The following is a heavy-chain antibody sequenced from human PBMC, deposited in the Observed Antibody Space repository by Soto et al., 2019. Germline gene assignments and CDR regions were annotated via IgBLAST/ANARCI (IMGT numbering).Heavy chain of an antibody. J-gene: IGHJ4*02. V-gene: IGHV3-23*01. D-gene: IGHD6-13*01. Sequence: GGSLRLSCTASEFTFSRHAMTWVRQAPGKGLEWVSGLSDSGGSIYYADSVKGRFTISRDNSMNTLYLQMNTLRAEDTAIYYCAKVSSSWYAGFIDVWGQGTLVTVSS. CDR1: EFTFSRHA. CDR3: AKVSSSWYAGFIDV. CDR2: LSDSGGSI.